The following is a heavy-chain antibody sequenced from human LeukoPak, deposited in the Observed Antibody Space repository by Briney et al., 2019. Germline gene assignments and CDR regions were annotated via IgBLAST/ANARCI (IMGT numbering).Heavy chain of an antibody. CDR2: ISYDGSNK. CDR3: ARHEYSLGYGY. D-gene: IGHD2-15*01. Sequence: GGSLRLSCAASGFTFSSYAMHWVRQAPGKGLEWVAVISYDGSNKYYADSVKGRFTISRDNSKNTLYLQMNSLRAEDTAVYYCARHEYSLGYGYWGQGTLVTVSS. CDR1: GFTFSSYA. J-gene: IGHJ4*02. V-gene: IGHV3-30-3*01.